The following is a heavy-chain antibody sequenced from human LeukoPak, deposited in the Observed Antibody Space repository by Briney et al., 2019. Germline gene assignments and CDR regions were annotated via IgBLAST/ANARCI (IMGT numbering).Heavy chain of an antibody. CDR2: IIPIFGTA. J-gene: IGHJ6*04. CDR3: AREGPGYCSSTSCYSGMDV. CDR1: GYTFTSYD. Sequence: SVKVSCKASGYTFTSYDINWVRQAPGQGLEWMGGIIPIFGTANYAQKFQGRVTITADESTSTAYMELSSLRSEDTAVYYCAREGPGYCSSTSCYSGMDVWGKGTTVTVSS. D-gene: IGHD2-2*01. V-gene: IGHV1-69*13.